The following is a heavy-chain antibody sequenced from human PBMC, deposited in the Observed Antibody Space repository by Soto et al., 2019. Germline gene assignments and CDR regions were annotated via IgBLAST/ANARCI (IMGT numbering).Heavy chain of an antibody. V-gene: IGHV1-18*01. CDR1: GYTFTSYG. CDR2: ISAYNGNT. CDR3: ARDSCSGGSCPADY. J-gene: IGHJ4*02. D-gene: IGHD2-15*01. Sequence: ASVKVSCKASGYTFTSYGISWVRQAPGQGLEWMGWISAYNGNTNYAQKLQGRVTMTTDTSTSTAYMELRSLRSDDTAVYHCARDSCSGGSCPADYWGQGTLVTVSS.